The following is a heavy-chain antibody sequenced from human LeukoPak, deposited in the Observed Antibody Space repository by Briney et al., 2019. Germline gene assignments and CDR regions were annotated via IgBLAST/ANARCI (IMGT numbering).Heavy chain of an antibody. J-gene: IGHJ6*02. D-gene: IGHD3-3*01. CDR2: ISYDGSNK. V-gene: IGHV3-30*18. CDR1: GFTFSSYG. Sequence: PGRSLRLSCAASGFTFSSYGMHWVRQAPGKGLEWVAVISYDGSNKYYADSVKGRFTISRDNSKNTLYLQMNSLRAEDTAVYYCAKDGFLDPTTYYYGMDVWGQGTTVTVSS. CDR3: AKDGFLDPTTYYYGMDV.